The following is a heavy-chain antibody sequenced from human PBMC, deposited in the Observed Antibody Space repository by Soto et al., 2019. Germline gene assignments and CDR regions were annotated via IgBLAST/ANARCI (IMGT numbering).Heavy chain of an antibody. Sequence: HRKRQRSGPGLWKPSRPLSLTGSASVNSINVVNNYGGWIPRPQGRGREWIGSIYYRGNTYYTPSLKTRVTISLDKSKSQFSLKLNSVTAADSAVYFCARLEGLATISYYFDYWGQGTLVTVSS. D-gene: IGHD3-9*01. CDR2: IYYRGNT. CDR3: ARLEGLATISYYFDY. V-gene: IGHV4-39*01. J-gene: IGHJ4*02. CDR1: VNSINVVNNY.